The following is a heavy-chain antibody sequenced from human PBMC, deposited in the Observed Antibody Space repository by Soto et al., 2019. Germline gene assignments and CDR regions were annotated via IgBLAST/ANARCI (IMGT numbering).Heavy chain of an antibody. CDR2: ISGSGGST. J-gene: IGHJ4*02. Sequence: GGSLRLSCAASGFTFSSYAMSWVRQAPGKGLEWVSAISGSGGSTYYADSVKGRFTISRDNSKNTLYLQMNSLRAEDTAVYYCAKVVVYGDYPRPFFDYWGQGTLVTVSS. CDR1: GFTFSSYA. CDR3: AKVVVYGDYPRPFFDY. V-gene: IGHV3-23*01. D-gene: IGHD4-17*01.